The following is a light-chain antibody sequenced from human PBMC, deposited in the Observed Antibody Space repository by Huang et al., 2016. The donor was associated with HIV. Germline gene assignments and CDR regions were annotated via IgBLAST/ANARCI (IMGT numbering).Light chain of an antibody. V-gene: IGKV1-39*01. CDR3: QQSYSPPYT. J-gene: IGKJ2*01. CDR2: SAS. CDR1: QNISSN. Sequence: DIQMTQSPSSLSASIGDRVTITCRACQNISSNLNWYQQKPGKAPSLLSYSASSLQRGVPSRFRGSGSGTDFTLTISSLQPEDFATYYCQQSYSPPYTFGQGTRLEIK.